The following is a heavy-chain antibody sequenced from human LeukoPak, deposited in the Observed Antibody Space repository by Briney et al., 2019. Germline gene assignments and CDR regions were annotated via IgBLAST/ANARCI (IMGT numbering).Heavy chain of an antibody. CDR2: IYYSGST. CDR3: ARGSGWYVNPPNYYYYYGMDV. V-gene: IGHV4-59*12. Sequence: SETLSLTCTVSGGSISSYYWSWIRQPPGKGLEWIGYIYYSGSTNYNPSLKSRVTISVDTSKNQFSLKLSSVTAADTAVYYCARGSGWYVNPPNYYYYYGMDVWGQGTTVTVSS. J-gene: IGHJ6*02. D-gene: IGHD6-19*01. CDR1: GGSISSYY.